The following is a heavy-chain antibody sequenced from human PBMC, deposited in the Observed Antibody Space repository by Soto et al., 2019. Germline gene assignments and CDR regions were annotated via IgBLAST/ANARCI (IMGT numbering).Heavy chain of an antibody. CDR1: GYTFTDYS. D-gene: IGHD3-22*01. Sequence: GXSVKVCSKACGYTFTDYSRRLLRHSPGQRLEWMGWINAGNGNTKYSQKFQGRVTITRDTSASSAYMELSSLTSDDTAVYYCARDAFYYDGPSGIYYFDYWGQGTPVTVSS. CDR2: INAGNGNT. V-gene: IGHV1-3*01. CDR3: ARDAFYYDGPSGIYYFDY. J-gene: IGHJ4*02.